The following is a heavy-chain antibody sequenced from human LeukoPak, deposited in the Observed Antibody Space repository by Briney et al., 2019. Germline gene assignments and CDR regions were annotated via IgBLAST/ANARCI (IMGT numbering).Heavy chain of an antibody. CDR2: INPNSGGT. CDR1: GYTFTGYY. J-gene: IGHJ3*02. V-gene: IGHV1-2*02. Sequence: ASVKVSCKASGYTFTGYYMHWVRQAPGQGLEWMGWINPNSGGTNYAQKFQGRVTMTRDTSISTAYMELSRLRSDNTAVYYCARVDSGGSYREAFDIWGQGTMVTVSS. CDR3: ARVDSGGSYREAFDI. D-gene: IGHD1-26*01.